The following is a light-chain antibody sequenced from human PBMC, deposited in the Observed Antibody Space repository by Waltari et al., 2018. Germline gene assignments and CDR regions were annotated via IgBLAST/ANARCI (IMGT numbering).Light chain of an antibody. CDR1: SSDVGGYKY. CDR3: SSYSTTSAVV. Sequence: QSALTQPASVSGSPGQSLSVPCKGTSSDVGGYKYVSWYQHHPGKAPKLLIYDVAKRPSGVSDRFSGSKTGNTASLTISGLRAEDEAFYYCSSYSTTSAVVFGGGTKMTVL. J-gene: IGLJ2*01. CDR2: DVA. V-gene: IGLV2-14*03.